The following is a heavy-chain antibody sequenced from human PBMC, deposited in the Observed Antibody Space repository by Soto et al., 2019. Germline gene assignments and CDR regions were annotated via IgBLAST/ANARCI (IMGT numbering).Heavy chain of an antibody. J-gene: IGHJ3*02. CDR1: GDSVSSNSAA. V-gene: IGHV6-1*01. CDR3: PRALPPGSYSVAFDI. CDR2: TYYRSNWYN. D-gene: IGHD1-26*01. Sequence: KQSQTLSLTCAISGDSVSSNSAAWNWIRQYPSRGLEWLGRTYYRSNWYNDYAVSVKSRITINPDTSKNQFYLQLNSVTPEDTAVYYCPRALPPGSYSVAFDIWGQGTMVTVSS.